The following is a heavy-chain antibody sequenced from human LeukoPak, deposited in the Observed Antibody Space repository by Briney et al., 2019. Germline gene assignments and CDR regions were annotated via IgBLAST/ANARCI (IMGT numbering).Heavy chain of an antibody. J-gene: IGHJ2*01. CDR1: GGTFSSYT. CDR3: AKTATLSPYVDWYFDL. CDR2: IIPILGIA. Sequence: SVKVSCKASGGTFSSYTISWVRQAPGQGLEWMGRIIPILGIASYAQKFQGRVTITADKSTSTAYMELSSLRSEDTAVYYCAKTATLSPYVDWYFDLWGRGTLVTVSS. D-gene: IGHD2-15*01. V-gene: IGHV1-69*02.